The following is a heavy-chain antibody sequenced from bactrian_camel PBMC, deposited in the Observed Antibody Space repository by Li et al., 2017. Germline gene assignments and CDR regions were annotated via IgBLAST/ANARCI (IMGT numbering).Heavy chain of an antibody. V-gene: IGHV3S1*01. D-gene: IGHD1*01. Sequence: HVQLVESGGGSVQPGGSLTLSCVVSGNTYDATCLAWFRQAPGKDREGVASFYTGRRSTTYAASVKGRFTISQDHAKKTLFLQMNSLRTEDTAMYFCATLSCRRGLQTMSPLHNSWGQGTQVTVS. CDR1: GNTYDATC. CDR3: ATLSCRRGLQTMSPLHNS. CDR2: FYTGRRST. J-gene: IGHJ6*01.